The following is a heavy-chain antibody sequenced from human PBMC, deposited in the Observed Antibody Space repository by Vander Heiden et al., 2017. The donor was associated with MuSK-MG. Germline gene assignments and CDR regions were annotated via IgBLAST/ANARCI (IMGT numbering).Heavy chain of an antibody. CDR2: INDNGGST. V-gene: IGHV3-64*01. D-gene: IGHD3-16*01. J-gene: IGHJ4*02. Sequence: EVQLVESGGGLVQPGGSLRLSCAASGFTFNSYTMYWVRQAPGKGLEYVSSINDNGGSTVDANSVRGRFTVSRDNSKNTLYIKMDSLRAEDMAVYDCARGWGDLDYWGQGTQVTVYS. CDR3: ARGWGDLDY. CDR1: GFTFNSYT.